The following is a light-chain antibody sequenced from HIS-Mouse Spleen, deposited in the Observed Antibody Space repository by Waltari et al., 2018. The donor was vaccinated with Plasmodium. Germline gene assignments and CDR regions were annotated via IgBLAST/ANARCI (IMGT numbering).Light chain of an antibody. CDR2: QDS. CDR1: KLGDQY. V-gene: IGLV3-1*01. CDR3: QAWDSSTDYV. Sequence: SYELTQPPSVSVSPGQTASFTCSGDKLGDQYACWYQQKPGQSPVLVIYQDSKRPSGIPERFSGSNSGNTATLTISGTQAMDEADYYCQAWDSSTDYVFGTGTKVTVL. J-gene: IGLJ1*01.